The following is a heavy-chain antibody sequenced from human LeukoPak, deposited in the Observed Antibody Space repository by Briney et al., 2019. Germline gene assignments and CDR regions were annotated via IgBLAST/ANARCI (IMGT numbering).Heavy chain of an antibody. V-gene: IGHV4-34*01. CDR2: INHSGST. CDR1: GGSFSGYY. D-gene: IGHD6-13*01. CDR3: ARGRIPSRYGSSWYGY. J-gene: IGHJ4*02. Sequence: SETLSLTCAVYGGSFSGYYWSWIRQPPGKGLEWIGEINHSGSTNYNPSLKSRVTISVDTSKNQFSLKLSSVTAADTAVYYCARGRIPSRYGSSWYGYWGQGTLVTVSS.